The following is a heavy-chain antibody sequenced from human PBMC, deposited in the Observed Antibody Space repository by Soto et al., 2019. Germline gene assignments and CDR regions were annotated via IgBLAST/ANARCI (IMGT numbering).Heavy chain of an antibody. CDR1: GFTVSSNY. J-gene: IGHJ4*02. CDR3: ARLIDSGHGPFDY. D-gene: IGHD3-10*01. CDR2: IYRDGYT. V-gene: IGHV3-66*04. Sequence: EVQLVESGGDLVQPGGSLRLSCAASGFTVSSNYMTWVRQAAGKGLEWVSVIYRDGYTYYADSVKGRFTVSRDNSKNTLYLQMNTLRAEDTAVYLCARLIDSGHGPFDYWGQGLLVTVSS.